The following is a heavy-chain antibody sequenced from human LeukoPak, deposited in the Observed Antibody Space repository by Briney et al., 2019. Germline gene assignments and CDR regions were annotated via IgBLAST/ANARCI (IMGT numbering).Heavy chain of an antibody. D-gene: IGHD3-16*01. Sequence: SETLSLTCTVSGGSISSSSYYWGWIRQPPGKGLEWIGSIYYSGSTYYNPSLKSRVTISVDTSKNQFSLKLSSVTAADTAVYYCARDNAGAMPQWGQGTLVTVSS. J-gene: IGHJ4*02. CDR2: IYYSGST. V-gene: IGHV4-39*07. CDR3: ARDNAGAMPQ. CDR1: GGSISSSSYY.